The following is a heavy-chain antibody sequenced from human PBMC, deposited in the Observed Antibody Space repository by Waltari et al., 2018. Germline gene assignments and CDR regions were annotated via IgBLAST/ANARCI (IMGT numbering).Heavy chain of an antibody. CDR2: IRYDGSNK. V-gene: IGHV3-30*02. D-gene: IGHD1-26*01. Sequence: QVQLVESGGGVVQPGGSLRLSCAASGFTFSSYGMHWVRQAPGKGLEWVAFIRYDGSNKYYADSVKGRFTISRDNSKNTLYLQMNSLRAEDTAVYYCAKPEVGATAAFDIWGQGTMVTVSS. CDR1: GFTFSSYG. J-gene: IGHJ3*02. CDR3: AKPEVGATAAFDI.